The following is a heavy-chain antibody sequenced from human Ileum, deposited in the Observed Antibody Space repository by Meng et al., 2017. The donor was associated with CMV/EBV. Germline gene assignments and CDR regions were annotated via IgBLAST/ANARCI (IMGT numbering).Heavy chain of an antibody. D-gene: IGHD1-26*01. V-gene: IGHV3-30*04. J-gene: IGHJ4*02. CDR1: GFTFSTYA. Sequence: SGFTFSTYAMHWVRQAPGKGLEWVAVISYDESNKYYADSVKGRFTISRDNSKNTLYVQMNSLRAEDTAVYYCARGLESGTQRGFFECWGQGTLVTVSS. CDR2: ISYDESNK. CDR3: ARGLESGTQRGFFEC.